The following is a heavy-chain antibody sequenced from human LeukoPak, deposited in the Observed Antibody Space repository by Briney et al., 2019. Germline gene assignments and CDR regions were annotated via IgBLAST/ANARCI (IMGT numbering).Heavy chain of an antibody. CDR2: ISGSGGST. CDR3: AKGRSYYLSLDY. V-gene: IGHV3-23*01. D-gene: IGHD1-26*01. J-gene: IGHJ4*02. CDR1: GFTFSSYA. Sequence: QAGGSLRLSCAASGFTFSSYAMSWVRQAPGKGLEWVSVISGSGGSTYYADSVKGRFTISRDNSENTLYLQMNSLRAEDTAVYYCAKGRSYYLSLDYWGQGTLVTVSS.